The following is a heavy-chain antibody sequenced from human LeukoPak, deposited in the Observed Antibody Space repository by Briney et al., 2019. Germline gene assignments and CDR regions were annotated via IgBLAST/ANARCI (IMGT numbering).Heavy chain of an antibody. CDR3: AKGSGSSSWYYFDY. D-gene: IGHD6-13*01. Sequence: GASVKVSCKASGYTFTSYDINWVRQATGQGLEWMGWMNPNSGNTGYAQKFQGRVTMTRNTSISTAYMELTSLRSEDTAVYYCAKGSGSSSWYYFDYWGQGTLVTVSS. CDR2: MNPNSGNT. V-gene: IGHV1-8*01. J-gene: IGHJ4*02. CDR1: GYTFTSYD.